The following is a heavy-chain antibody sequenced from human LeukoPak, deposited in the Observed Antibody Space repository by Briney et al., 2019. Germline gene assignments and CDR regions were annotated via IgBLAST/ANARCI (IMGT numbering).Heavy chain of an antibody. CDR3: ARAGDGYNDAFDI. V-gene: IGHV3-21*01. Sequence: GGSLRLSCAASGFTFSRYSMNWVRQAPGKGLEWVASISTSSLYIYYADSLKGQFTISRDNAKNSLYLQMNSLRAEDTAVYYCARAGDGYNDAFDIWGQGTMVTVSS. J-gene: IGHJ3*02. CDR1: GFTFSRYS. CDR2: ISTSSLYI. D-gene: IGHD5-24*01.